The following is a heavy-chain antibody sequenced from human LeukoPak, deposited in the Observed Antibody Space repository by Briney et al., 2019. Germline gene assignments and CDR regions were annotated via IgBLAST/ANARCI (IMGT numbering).Heavy chain of an antibody. CDR2: ISYDGSNK. CDR1: GFTFSSYG. V-gene: IGHV3-30*18. J-gene: IGHJ4*02. D-gene: IGHD6-13*01. CDR3: AKAPIAAAGIYYFDY. Sequence: GKSLRLPCAASGFTFSSYGIHWVRQAPGKGLGWVAVISYDGSNKYYADSMKGRFTISRDNSKNTLYLQMNSLRAEDTAVYYCAKAPIAAAGIYYFDYWGQGTLVTVSS.